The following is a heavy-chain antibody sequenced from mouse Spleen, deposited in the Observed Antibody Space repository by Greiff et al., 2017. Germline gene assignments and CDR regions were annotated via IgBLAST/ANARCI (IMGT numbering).Heavy chain of an antibody. V-gene: IGHV5-9*04. J-gene: IGHJ4*01. D-gene: IGHD1-1*01. CDR3: ARHRDGSSLYAMDY. Sequence: EVKVVESGGGLVKLGGSLKLSCAASGFTFSSYAMSWVRQTPEKRLEWVATISSGGGNTYYPDSVKGRFTISRDNAKNTLYLQMSSLKSEDTAMYYCARHRDGSSLYAMDYWGQGTSVTVSS. CDR2: ISSGGGNT. CDR1: GFTFSSYA.